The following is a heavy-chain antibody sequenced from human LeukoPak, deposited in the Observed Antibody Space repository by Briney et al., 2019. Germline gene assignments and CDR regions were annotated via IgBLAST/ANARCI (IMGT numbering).Heavy chain of an antibody. CDR1: GFTFGVFW. J-gene: IGHJ4*02. CDR3: ARLFDGVTTFDY. D-gene: IGHD1-1*01. V-gene: IGHV3-7*01. CDR2: MNEGGSHI. Sequence: GDSLRLSCAASGFTFGVFWMSWVRQAPGRGLQWVASMNEGGSHIYYEDSVKGRFTISRDNARKSLFLQMNSLRAEDTAVYYCARLFDGVTTFDYWGQGTLVTVSS.